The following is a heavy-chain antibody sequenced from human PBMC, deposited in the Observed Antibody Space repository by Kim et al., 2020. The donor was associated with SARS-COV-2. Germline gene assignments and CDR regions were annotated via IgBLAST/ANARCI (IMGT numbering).Heavy chain of an antibody. CDR3: ASPARTDYYDSSGYYPYYFDY. D-gene: IGHD3-22*01. V-gene: IGHV4-39*01. Sequence: SETLSLTCTVSGGSISSSSYYWGWIRQPPGKGLEWIGSIYYSGSTYYNPSLKSRVTISVDTSKNQFSLKLSSVTAADTAVYYCASPARTDYYDSSGYYPYYFDYWGQGTLVTVSS. J-gene: IGHJ4*02. CDR1: GGSISSSSYY. CDR2: IYYSGST.